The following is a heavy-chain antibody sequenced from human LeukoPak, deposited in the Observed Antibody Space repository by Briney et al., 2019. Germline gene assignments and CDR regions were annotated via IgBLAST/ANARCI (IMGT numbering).Heavy chain of an antibody. D-gene: IGHD3-3*01. CDR3: ASRGITIFGPVDY. V-gene: IGHV4-59*12. CDR2: IYYSGST. J-gene: IGHJ4*02. Sequence: TPSETLSLTCTVSGGSISSYYWSWIRQPPGKGLEWIGYIYYSGSTNYNPSLKSRVTISVDRSKNQFSLKLSSVTAADTAVYYCASRGITIFGPVDYWGQGTLVTVSS. CDR1: GGSISSYY.